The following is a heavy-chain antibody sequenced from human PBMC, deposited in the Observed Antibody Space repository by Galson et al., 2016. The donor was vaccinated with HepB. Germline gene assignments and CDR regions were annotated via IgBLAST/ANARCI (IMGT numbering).Heavy chain of an antibody. Sequence: SLRLPCAASGFTFSSYAMHWVRQAPGTGLEWVALISYDGNNKYYADSVRGRFTISRDNAKNSLYLQMNSLGAEDTAVYYCARGDIVRAIFDYWGQGTLVTVSS. D-gene: IGHD1-26*01. CDR3: ARGDIVRAIFDY. CDR1: GFTFSSYA. V-gene: IGHV3-30-3*01. J-gene: IGHJ4*02. CDR2: ISYDGNNK.